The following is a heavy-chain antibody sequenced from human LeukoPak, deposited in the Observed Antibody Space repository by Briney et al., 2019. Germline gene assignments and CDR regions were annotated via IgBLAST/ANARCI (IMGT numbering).Heavy chain of an antibody. CDR3: ARLGPSTTWPPEDAPDY. CDR1: GGSISTHS. Sequence: SETLSLTCTVSGGSISTHSWSWIRQPAGKRLEWIGRIYASGNTNYNPSLKSRVTMSVDTSRSQFSLKLRSVSAADTAVYYCARLGPSTTWPPEDAPDYWGQGALVTVSS. J-gene: IGHJ4*02. D-gene: IGHD1-14*01. CDR2: IYASGNT. V-gene: IGHV4-4*07.